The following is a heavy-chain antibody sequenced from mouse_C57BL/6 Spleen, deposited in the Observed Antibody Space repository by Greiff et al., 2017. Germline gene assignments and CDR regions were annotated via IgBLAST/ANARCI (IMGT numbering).Heavy chain of an antibody. V-gene: IGHV5-17*01. CDR3: AKAYYSNYRLFDY. J-gene: IGHJ2*01. CDR1: GFTFSDYG. CDR2: ISSGSSTI. Sequence: EVKLVESGGGLVKPGGSLKLSCAASGFTFSDYGMHWVRQAPEKGLEWVAYISSGSSTIYYADTVKGRFTISRDNAKNTLFLQMTSLRSEDTAMYYCAKAYYSNYRLFDYWGQGTTLTVSS. D-gene: IGHD2-5*01.